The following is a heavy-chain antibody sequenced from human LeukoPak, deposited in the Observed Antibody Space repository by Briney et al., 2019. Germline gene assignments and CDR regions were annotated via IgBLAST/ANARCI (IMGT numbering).Heavy chain of an antibody. CDR1: GFTFSSYA. J-gene: IGHJ4*02. Sequence: GGSLRLSCAASGFTFSSYAMSWVGRTPGKGLEGVASITGSGDSTNYADSVKGGFTISRDTSMNTLFLQLSNRRGEDTAVHYCATDQGRDYAPLGSATQVYWGQGTLVTVSS. V-gene: IGHV3-23*01. CDR2: ITGSGDST. CDR3: ATDQGRDYAPLGSATQVY. D-gene: IGHD4-17*01.